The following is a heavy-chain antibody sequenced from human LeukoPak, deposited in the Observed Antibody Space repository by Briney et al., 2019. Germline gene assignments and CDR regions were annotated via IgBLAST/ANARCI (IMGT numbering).Heavy chain of an antibody. Sequence: GGSLRLSCAASGFAFSGSAMSWVRQAPGKGLEWVSAISGSGGSTYYADSVKGRFTISRDNSKNTLYLQMNSLRAEDTAVYYCAKDLVRDSYDILTGYYTVPTNWGQGTLVTVSS. CDR3: AKDLVRDSYDILTGYYTVPTN. J-gene: IGHJ4*02. CDR1: GFAFSGSA. CDR2: ISGSGGST. V-gene: IGHV3-23*01. D-gene: IGHD3-9*01.